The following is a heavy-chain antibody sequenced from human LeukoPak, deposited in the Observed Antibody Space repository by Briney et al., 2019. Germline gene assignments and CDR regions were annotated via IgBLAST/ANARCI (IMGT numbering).Heavy chain of an antibody. J-gene: IGHJ4*02. D-gene: IGHD2-15*01. CDR2: MNPNSGNT. Sequence: ASVKVPCKASAYTFTSYDINWVRQATGQGLEWMGWMNPNSGNTGYAQKFQGRVTMTRNTSISTAYMEPSSLRSEDTAVYYCARGAPGSYCSGGSCPYFDYWGQGTLISVSS. CDR3: ARGAPGSYCSGGSCPYFDY. CDR1: AYTFTSYD. V-gene: IGHV1-8*01.